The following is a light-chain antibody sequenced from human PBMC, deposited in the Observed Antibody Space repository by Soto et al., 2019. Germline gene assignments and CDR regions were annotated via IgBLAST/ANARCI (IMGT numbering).Light chain of an antibody. CDR3: QQYDSSPVT. J-gene: IGKJ2*01. V-gene: IGKV3-20*01. CDR1: QSVSSNY. CDR2: GAS. Sequence: DNVLTQSPGTLSLSPGERATLSCRASQSVSSNYLTWYQQKPGQAPRLLIYGASSRATDIPDRFSGSGSGRDFTLTISRLGPEDFAVYYCQQYDSSPVTFGQGTKLEIK.